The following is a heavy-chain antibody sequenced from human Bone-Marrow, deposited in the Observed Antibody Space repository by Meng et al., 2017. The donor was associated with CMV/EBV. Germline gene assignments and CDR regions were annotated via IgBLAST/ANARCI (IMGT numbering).Heavy chain of an antibody. Sequence: GSLRLSCAASGFTFSSYGMHWVRQAPGKGLEWVAFIRYDGSNKYYADSVKGRFTISRDNSKNTLYLQMNSLRAEDTAVYYCAKSSPGIQLWSPVDYWGQGTLVTVSS. CDR3: AKSSPGIQLWSPVDY. V-gene: IGHV3-30*02. CDR2: IRYDGSNK. D-gene: IGHD5-18*01. J-gene: IGHJ4*02. CDR1: GFTFSSYG.